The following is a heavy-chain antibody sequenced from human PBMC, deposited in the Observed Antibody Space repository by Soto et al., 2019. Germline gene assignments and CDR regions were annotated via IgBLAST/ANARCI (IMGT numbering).Heavy chain of an antibody. J-gene: IGHJ4*02. CDR1: GFSISDKF. Sequence: TGGSLRLSCATSGFSISDKFMSWVRQAPGKGLEWISVISSGGDPSYADSVKGRFTISRDITKNTLFLQMTSLRDDDTAVYFCARDSGYSSAYWEHYFDYWGQGTLVTVSS. D-gene: IGHD3-16*01. CDR3: ARDSGYSSAYWEHYFDY. V-gene: IGHV3-53*01. CDR2: ISSGGDP.